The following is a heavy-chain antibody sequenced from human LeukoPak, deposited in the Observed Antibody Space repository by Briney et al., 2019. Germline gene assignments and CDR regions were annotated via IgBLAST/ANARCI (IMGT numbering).Heavy chain of an antibody. CDR1: GFTFSIYA. Sequence: GGSLRLSCSASGFTFSIYAMHWVRQAPGKGLEWVSSISTSSSYIYYADSVKGRFTISRNNPKNSLYLQMNSLRAEDTAVYYCARNRGDPSYFDYWGQGTLVTVSS. CDR3: ARNRGDPSYFDY. V-gene: IGHV3-21*01. D-gene: IGHD4-17*01. CDR2: ISTSSSYI. J-gene: IGHJ4*02.